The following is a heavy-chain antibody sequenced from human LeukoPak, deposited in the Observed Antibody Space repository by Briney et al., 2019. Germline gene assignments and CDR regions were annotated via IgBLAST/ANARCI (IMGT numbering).Heavy chain of an antibody. CDR3: ARFPVIGTSGSYAFDI. CDR2: IYTSGST. Sequence: PSETQSLTCTVSGGSISSGSYYWSWIRQPAGKGLEWIGRIYTSGSTNYNPSLKSRVTISVDTSKNQFSLKLSSVTAADTAVYYCARFPVIGTSGSYAFDIWGQGTMVTVSS. CDR1: GGSISSGSYY. D-gene: IGHD3-22*01. V-gene: IGHV4-61*02. J-gene: IGHJ3*02.